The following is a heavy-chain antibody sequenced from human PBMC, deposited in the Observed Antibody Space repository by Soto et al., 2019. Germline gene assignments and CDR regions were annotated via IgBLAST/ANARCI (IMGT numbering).Heavy chain of an antibody. CDR2: ISVYNGNT. V-gene: IGHV1-18*01. CDR1: GYTFSNYG. Sequence: ASVKVSCKASGYTFSNYGISWVRQASGQGLEWLGWISVYNGNTNYEEKLQGRVTMTTDTSTSTAYVELRSLRSDDTAVYYCARDVSSFYTIFGVSRPGMDVWGQGTTVTVSS. J-gene: IGHJ6*02. CDR3: ARDVSSFYTIFGVSRPGMDV. D-gene: IGHD3-3*01.